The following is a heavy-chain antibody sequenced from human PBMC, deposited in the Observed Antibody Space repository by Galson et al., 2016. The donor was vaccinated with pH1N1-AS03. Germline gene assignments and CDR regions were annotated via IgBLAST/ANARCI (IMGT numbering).Heavy chain of an antibody. J-gene: IGHJ4*02. CDR2: SAGSDDKT. D-gene: IGHD5-24*01. CDR1: GSIFSNYQ. Sequence: SLRLSCAASGSIFSNYQMSWVRQSPGKGLEWVSTSAGSDDKTYYADSVKGRFTISRDNAKNTLYLQMNSLRAEDTAVYYCARTKVEMATSLLDYLGRGTLVTVSS. V-gene: IGHV3-23*01. CDR3: ARTKVEMATSLLDY.